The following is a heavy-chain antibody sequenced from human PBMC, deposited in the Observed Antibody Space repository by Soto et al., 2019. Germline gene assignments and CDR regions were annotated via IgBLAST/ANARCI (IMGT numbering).Heavy chain of an antibody. CDR2: INHSGST. Sequence: SGTLSLTCAVYGGSFSVYYWSWIRQPPGKGLEWIGEINHSGSTNYNPSLKSRVTISVDTSKNQFSLKLSSVTAADTAVYYCARSALGATRYYYGMDVWGQGTTVTVSS. J-gene: IGHJ6*02. V-gene: IGHV4-34*01. CDR1: GGSFSVYY. CDR3: ARSALGATRYYYGMDV. D-gene: IGHD1-26*01.